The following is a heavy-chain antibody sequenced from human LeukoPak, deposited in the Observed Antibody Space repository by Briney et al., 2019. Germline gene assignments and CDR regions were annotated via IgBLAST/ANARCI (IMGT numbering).Heavy chain of an antibody. CDR3: ARRAGPTFDY. J-gene: IGHJ4*02. V-gene: IGHV4-4*08. CDR1: GGSISSYY. Sequence: SETLSLTSTVSGGSISSYYWSWIRQPPGKGLEWIGYIYTSGSTNYNPSLKSRVTISVDTSKNQFSLKLSSVTAADTAVYYCARRAGPTFDYWGQGTLVTVSS. CDR2: IYTSGST. D-gene: IGHD6-19*01.